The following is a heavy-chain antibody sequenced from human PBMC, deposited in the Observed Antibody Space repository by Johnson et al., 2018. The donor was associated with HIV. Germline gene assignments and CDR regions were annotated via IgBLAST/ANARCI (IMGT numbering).Heavy chain of an antibody. CDR2: IYSGGNT. Sequence: VQLVESGGGVVQPGRSLRLSCAASGFTFSSYAMHWVRQAPGKGLEWVSGIYSGGNTYYADSVKGRFTISRDNSNNTLYLQMNSLRAEDTAVYYCARVDRGAFDIWGQGTMVTVYS. D-gene: IGHD3-22*01. J-gene: IGHJ3*02. V-gene: IGHV3-66*01. CDR1: GFTFSSYA. CDR3: ARVDRGAFDI.